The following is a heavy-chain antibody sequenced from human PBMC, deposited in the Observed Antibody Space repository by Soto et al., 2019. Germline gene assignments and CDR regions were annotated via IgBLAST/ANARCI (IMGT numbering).Heavy chain of an antibody. D-gene: IGHD5-12*01. Sequence: PGGSLRLSCAASGFTFSSYGMHWVRQAPGKGLEWVAVIWYDGSNKYYADSVKGRFTISRDNSKNTLYLQMNSLRAEDTAVYYCARSGSAYDPYYDYGMDVWGQGTTATVS. V-gene: IGHV3-33*01. CDR3: ARSGSAYDPYYDYGMDV. CDR1: GFTFSSYG. CDR2: IWYDGSNK. J-gene: IGHJ6*02.